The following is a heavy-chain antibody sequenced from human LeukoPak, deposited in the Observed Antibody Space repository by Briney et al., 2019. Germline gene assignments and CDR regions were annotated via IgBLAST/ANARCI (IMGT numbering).Heavy chain of an antibody. D-gene: IGHD3-10*01. CDR1: GGSISSYY. V-gene: IGHV4-59*01. CDR2: IYYSGST. Sequence: SETLSLTCTVSGGSISSYYWSWIRQPPGKGLEWIGYIYYSGSTNYNPSLKSRVTMSVDTSKNQFSLKLSSVTAADTAVYYCAREGSGSYGLTDYWGQGTLVTVSS. J-gene: IGHJ4*02. CDR3: AREGSGSYGLTDY.